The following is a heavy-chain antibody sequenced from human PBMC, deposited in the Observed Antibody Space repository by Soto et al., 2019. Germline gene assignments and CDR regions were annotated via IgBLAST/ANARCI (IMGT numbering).Heavy chain of an antibody. D-gene: IGHD6-19*01. V-gene: IGHV1-2*02. CDR1: GYTFTSYY. J-gene: IGHJ3*02. Sequence: ASVKVSCKASGYTFTSYYMHWVRQAPGQGLEWMGWINPNSGGTNYAQKFQGRATMTRDTSISTAYMELSRLRSDDTAVYYCARDRGYSSGAFDIWGQGTMVTVSS. CDR3: ARDRGYSSGAFDI. CDR2: INPNSGGT.